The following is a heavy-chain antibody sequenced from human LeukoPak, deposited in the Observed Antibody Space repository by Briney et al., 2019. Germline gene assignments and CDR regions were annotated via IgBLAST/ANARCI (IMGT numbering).Heavy chain of an antibody. D-gene: IGHD5/OR15-5a*01. CDR1: GYTFNKCG. Sequence: GASVKVSCKASGYTFNKCGISWVRQAPGQGLEWMGWISCYNRDTRYAQKFQGRVTMTTDTSTSTVHMDLRSLRSDDTAVNYCARDPSNTSGYRVYHDYWGQGALVTVSS. CDR2: ISCYNRDT. V-gene: IGHV1-18*01. J-gene: IGHJ4*02. CDR3: ARDPSNTSGYRVYHDY.